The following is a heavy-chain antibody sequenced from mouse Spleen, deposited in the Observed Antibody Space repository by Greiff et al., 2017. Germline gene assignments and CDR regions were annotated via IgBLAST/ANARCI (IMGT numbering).Heavy chain of an antibody. D-gene: IGHD1-1*01. CDR3: ARCYYYGSSFDY. Sequence: QVQLQQPGAELVMPGASVKLSCKASGYTFTSYWMHWVKQRPGQGLEWIGEIDPSDSYTNYNQKFKGKATLTVDKSSSTAYMQLSSLTSEDSAVYYCARCYYYGSSFDYWGQGTTLTVSS. CDR1: GYTFTSYW. J-gene: IGHJ2*01. V-gene: IGHV1-69*01. CDR2: IDPSDSYT.